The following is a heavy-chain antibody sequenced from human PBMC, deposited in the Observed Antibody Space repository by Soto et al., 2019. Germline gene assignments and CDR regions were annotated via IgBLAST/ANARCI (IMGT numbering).Heavy chain of an antibody. Sequence: ASVKVSCKASGYTFTGYYIHWVRQAPGQGREWMGEIGPDRGDTRYAQKFQGRVTMTRDTSITTVYMELSNLSPDDTAVYYCGRGRSGEGVVFYWCQAPLRTVSS. CDR2: IGPDRGDT. V-gene: IGHV1-2*02. CDR1: GYTFTGYY. J-gene: IGHJ4*02. D-gene: IGHD3-3*01. CDR3: GRGRSGEGVVFY.